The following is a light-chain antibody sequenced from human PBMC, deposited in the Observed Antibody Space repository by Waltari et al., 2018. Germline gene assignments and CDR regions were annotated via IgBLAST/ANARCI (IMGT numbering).Light chain of an antibody. CDR3: GTWDISLRAVV. Sequence: QSVLTQPPSVSAAPGQKVTTPCSGSSSNIGNNYVTWYQQLPGKAPKLLIYDNKNRPSGIPDRVSGSKAGTSASLGITGLQTGDAADYYCGTWDISLRAVVFGGVTELTVL. CDR1: SSNIGNNY. J-gene: IGLJ3*02. CDR2: DNK. V-gene: IGLV1-51*01.